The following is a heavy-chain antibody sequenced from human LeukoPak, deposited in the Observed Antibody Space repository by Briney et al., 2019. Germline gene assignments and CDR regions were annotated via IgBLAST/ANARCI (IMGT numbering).Heavy chain of an antibody. D-gene: IGHD6-13*01. CDR2: IKQDGSEK. CDR3: AKAGSSSWYGYEYYFDY. J-gene: IGHJ4*02. Sequence: GGSLRLSCAASGFTFSRYWMSWVRQAPGKGLEWVANIKQDGSEKYYADSVKGRFTISRDNSKNTLYLQMNSLRAEDTAVYYCAKAGSSSWYGYEYYFDYWGQGTLVTVSS. V-gene: IGHV3-7*01. CDR1: GFTFSRYW.